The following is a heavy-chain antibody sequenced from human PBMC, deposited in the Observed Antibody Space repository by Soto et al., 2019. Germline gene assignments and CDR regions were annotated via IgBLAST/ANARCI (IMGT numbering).Heavy chain of an antibody. J-gene: IGHJ3*02. V-gene: IGHV3-9*01. Sequence: HPGGSLRLSCAASGFTFDDYAMHWVRQAPGKGLEWVSGISWNSGSIAYADSVKGRFTISRDNAKNSLYLQMNSLRAEDTAFYYCAKDIGEVPRAFDIWGQGTMVTVSS. CDR1: GFTFDDYA. CDR2: ISWNSGSI. CDR3: AKDIGEVPRAFDI. D-gene: IGHD2-2*01.